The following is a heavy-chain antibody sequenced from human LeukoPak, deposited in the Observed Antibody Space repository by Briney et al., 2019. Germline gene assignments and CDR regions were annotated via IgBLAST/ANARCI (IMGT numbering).Heavy chain of an antibody. J-gene: IGHJ4*02. CDR3: ARAPRDSSSSNYMRRFDY. CDR1: GYSISSDNY. V-gene: IGHV4-38-2*01. Sequence: PSETLSLTCAVSGYSISSDNYWVWIRPPPGQGLEWTGGIYHSGNTYYNPSLKSRVTMSVDTSKNQFSLKLSSVTAADTAVYYCARAPRDSSSSNYMRRFDYWGQGTLVTVSS. CDR2: IYHSGNT. D-gene: IGHD3-22*01.